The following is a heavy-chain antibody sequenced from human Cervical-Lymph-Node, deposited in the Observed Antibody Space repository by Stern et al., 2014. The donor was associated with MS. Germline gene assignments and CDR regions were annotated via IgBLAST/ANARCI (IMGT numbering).Heavy chain of an antibody. CDR3: ASGYRFFES. CDR1: GGSVSRGSSY. D-gene: IGHD5-18*01. Sequence: VQLVESGPGLVKPSQTLSLTCTLSGGSVSRGSSYWSWIRQPAGKGLEWIGRIHPSGNAFYTPSLKSRVTLSLDTSKNHISLKLNSVTAADTAVYYCASGYRFFESWGQGTLVTVSS. J-gene: IGHJ4*02. CDR2: IHPSGNA. V-gene: IGHV4-61*02.